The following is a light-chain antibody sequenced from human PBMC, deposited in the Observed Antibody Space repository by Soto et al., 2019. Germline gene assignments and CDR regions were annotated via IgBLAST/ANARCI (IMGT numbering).Light chain of an antibody. V-gene: IGLV4-60*02. CDR2: LEGSGTY. CDR3: ETWDSNTYV. CDR1: SGHSSYI. J-gene: IGLJ1*01. Sequence: QSALTQSSSASASLGSSVKLTCTLSSGHSSYIIAWHQQQPGKAPRYLMKLEGSGTYNKGSGVPDRFSGSSSGADRYLTISALQFEDEADYYCETWDSNTYVFGTGTKLTVL.